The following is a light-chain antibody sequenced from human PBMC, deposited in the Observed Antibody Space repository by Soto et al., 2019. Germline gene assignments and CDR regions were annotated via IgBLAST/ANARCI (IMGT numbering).Light chain of an antibody. Sequence: EIVVTQSPDSLAVSLGERATINCKSSQSVLYSSNNKNYLAWYQQKPGRAPKLLIYDASNLEAGVPSRFRGSGSGTDFTFTISRLQPEDIATYYCQQYENLPTFGQGTRLEIK. CDR1: QSVLYSSNNKNY. V-gene: IGKV4-1*01. J-gene: IGKJ5*01. CDR2: DAS. CDR3: QQYENLPT.